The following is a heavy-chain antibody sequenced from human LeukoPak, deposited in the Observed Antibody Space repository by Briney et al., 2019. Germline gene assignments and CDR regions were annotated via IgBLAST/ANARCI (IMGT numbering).Heavy chain of an antibody. CDR1: GYSFTSYW. J-gene: IGHJ6*03. D-gene: IGHD2-2*01. V-gene: IGHV5-51*01. Sequence: GESLKISCKGSGYSFTSYWIGWVRLMPGKGLEWMGIIYPGDSDTRYSPSFQGQVTISADKSISTAYLQWSSLKASDTAMYYCARQASSTSCYKEGCYYYYMDVWGKGTTVTVSS. CDR3: ARQASSTSCYKEGCYYYYMDV. CDR2: IYPGDSDT.